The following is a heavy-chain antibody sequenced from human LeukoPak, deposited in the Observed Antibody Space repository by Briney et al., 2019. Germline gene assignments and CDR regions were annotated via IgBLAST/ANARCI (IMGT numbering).Heavy chain of an antibody. CDR2: IIPILGIA. Sequence: EASVKVSCKASGGTFSSYAISWVRQAPGQGLEWMGRIIPILGIANYAQKFQGRVTITADKSTSTAYMELSSLRSEDTAVYYCARADSVPAGDYHYWYMDVWGKGTTVTVSS. D-gene: IGHD6-13*01. CDR3: ARADSVPAGDYHYWYMDV. V-gene: IGHV1-69*04. J-gene: IGHJ6*03. CDR1: GGTFSSYA.